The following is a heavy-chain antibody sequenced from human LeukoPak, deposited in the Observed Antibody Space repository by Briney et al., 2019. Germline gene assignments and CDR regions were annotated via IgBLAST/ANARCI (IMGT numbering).Heavy chain of an antibody. CDR2: INSDGSST. J-gene: IGHJ4*02. Sequence: GGSLRLSCAASGFIFSSHGMHWVRQAPGKGLVWVSRINSDGSSTSYADSVKGRFTISRDNAKNTLYLQMNSLRAEDTAVYYCARLGSQGGVAALDYWGQGTLVTVSS. V-gene: IGHV3-74*01. CDR3: ARLGSQGGVAALDY. D-gene: IGHD6-25*01. CDR1: GFIFSSHG.